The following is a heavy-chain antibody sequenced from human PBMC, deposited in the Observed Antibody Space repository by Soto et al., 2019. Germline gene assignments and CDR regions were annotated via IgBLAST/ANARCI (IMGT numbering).Heavy chain of an antibody. CDR3: ASAGKYGGNPRIDY. D-gene: IGHD2-15*01. Sequence: QVQLQESGPGLVKPSQTRSLTCTVSGGSISSRGYYWSWIRQHPGKGLEWIGYINYSGSTYYNPSLKSRVTISADTSKSQFSLKLTSVTAADTAVYYCASAGKYGGNPRIDYWGQGTLVTVSS. J-gene: IGHJ4*02. CDR1: GGSISSRGYY. V-gene: IGHV4-31*03. CDR2: INYSGST.